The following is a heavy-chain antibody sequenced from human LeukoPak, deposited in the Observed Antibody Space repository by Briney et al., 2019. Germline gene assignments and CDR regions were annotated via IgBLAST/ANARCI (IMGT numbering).Heavy chain of an antibody. D-gene: IGHD3-22*01. Sequence: SETLSLTCTVSGGSISSSSYYWGWIRQPPGKGLVWIGSIYYSGSTYYNPSLKSRVTISVDTSKNQFSLKLSSVTAADTAVYYCARDLGTSDGGLEYYYDSSGYHDAFDIWGQGTMVTVSS. CDR1: GGSISSSSYY. CDR2: IYYSGST. V-gene: IGHV4-39*07. CDR3: ARDLGTSDGGLEYYYDSSGYHDAFDI. J-gene: IGHJ3*02.